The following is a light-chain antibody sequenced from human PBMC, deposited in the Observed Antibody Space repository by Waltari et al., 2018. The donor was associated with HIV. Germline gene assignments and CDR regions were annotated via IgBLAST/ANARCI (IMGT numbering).Light chain of an antibody. V-gene: IGKV1-39*01. CDR1: QNITTF. J-gene: IGKJ2*01. Sequence: DIQVTQSPSPLSASLGGRVTLACRSSQNITTFLNWYQQRPGRAPQLLIYTTSNLQIGIPSRFRGSGSGTDFVLTVTNLQPEDSATYFCQQSYRMPYTFGQGTK. CDR3: QQSYRMPYT. CDR2: TTS.